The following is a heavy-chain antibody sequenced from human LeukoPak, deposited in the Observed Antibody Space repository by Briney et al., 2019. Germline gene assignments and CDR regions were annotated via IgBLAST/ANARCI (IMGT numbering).Heavy chain of an antibody. V-gene: IGHV4-34*01. CDR2: IYYSGST. CDR1: GGSFSGYY. J-gene: IGHJ5*02. D-gene: IGHD3-16*01. Sequence: SSETLSLTCAVYGGSFSGYYWSWIRQPPGKGLEWIGTIYYSGSTYYNPSLKSRITISVDTSKNQFSLKLSSVTAADTAVYYCARRLSSGLYVWAPNSFDPWGQGTLVTVSS. CDR3: ARRLSSGLYVWAPNSFDP.